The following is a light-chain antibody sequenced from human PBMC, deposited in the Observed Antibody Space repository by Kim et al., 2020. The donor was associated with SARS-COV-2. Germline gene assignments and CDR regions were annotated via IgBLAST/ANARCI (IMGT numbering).Light chain of an antibody. CDR3: QQLNSYPLT. Sequence: SASVGATVTITCRASQGISSYLAWYQQKPGLAPKVLIYSASTLQSGVPSRFSGSGSGTDFTLTISSLQPEDFATYYCQQLNSYPLTFGGGTKVEI. CDR2: SAS. J-gene: IGKJ4*01. V-gene: IGKV1-9*01. CDR1: QGISSY.